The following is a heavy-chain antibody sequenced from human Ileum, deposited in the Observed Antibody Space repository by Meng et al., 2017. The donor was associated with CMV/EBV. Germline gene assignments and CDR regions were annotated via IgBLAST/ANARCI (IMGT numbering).Heavy chain of an antibody. CDR3: ARVQLSGVFDY. J-gene: IGHJ4*02. Sequence: QVQLVQSESEVKKPGASVKVSCKTSGDPFTNSGITWVRQAPGQGLEWMGWINTYNDNSNSAQKFQDRFTMTKDTSTRTAHMELRSLTSDGTAVYYCARVQLSGVFDYWGQGTLVTVSS. CDR2: INTYNDNS. D-gene: IGHD1-26*01. V-gene: IGHV1-18*01. CDR1: GDPFTNSG.